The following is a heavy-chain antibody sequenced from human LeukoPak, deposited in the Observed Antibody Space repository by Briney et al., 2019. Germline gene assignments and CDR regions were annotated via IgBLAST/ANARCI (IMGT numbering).Heavy chain of an antibody. D-gene: IGHD1-26*01. CDR1: GGSISSYY. CDR3: ARGSSYSGSYRYYYYYMDV. J-gene: IGHJ6*03. V-gene: IGHV4-59*01. Sequence: SETLSLTCTVSGGSISSYYWSWIRQPPGKGLEWIGYIYYSGSTNYNPSLKSRVTIPVDTSKNQFSLKLSSVTAADTAVYYCARGSSYSGSYRYYYYYMDVWGKGTTVTVSS. CDR2: IYYSGST.